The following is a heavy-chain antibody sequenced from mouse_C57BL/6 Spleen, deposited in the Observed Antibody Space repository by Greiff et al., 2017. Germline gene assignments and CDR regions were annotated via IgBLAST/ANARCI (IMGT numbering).Heavy chain of an antibody. D-gene: IGHD1-1*01. J-gene: IGHJ2*01. CDR1: GYTFTSYW. CDR2: IYPGSGST. Sequence: VQLQQPGAEFVKPGASVKMSCKASGYTFTSYWITWVKQRPGQGLEWIGDIYPGSGSTNYNEKFKSKDTLTVDTSSSTGYMQLSSLASEDSAVYYCARRTTVVGYWGQGTTLTVSS. CDR3: ARRTTVVGY. V-gene: IGHV1-55*01.